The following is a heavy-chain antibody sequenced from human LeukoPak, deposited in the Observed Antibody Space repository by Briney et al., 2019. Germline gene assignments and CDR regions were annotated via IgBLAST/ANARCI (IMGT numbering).Heavy chain of an antibody. V-gene: IGHV1-2*02. CDR2: IHPNSGGT. D-gene: IGHD1-26*01. J-gene: IGHJ4*02. CDR3: GRKSGARKTSEIDY. Sequence: ASVKVSCKASGYTFTDYYMNWVRQAPGQGLEWMGWIHPNSGGTNYAQKFQGRVTMTRDTSISTAYMELSRLTFDDTAVYYCGRKSGARKTSEIDYWGQGTLVTVSS. CDR1: GYTFTDYY.